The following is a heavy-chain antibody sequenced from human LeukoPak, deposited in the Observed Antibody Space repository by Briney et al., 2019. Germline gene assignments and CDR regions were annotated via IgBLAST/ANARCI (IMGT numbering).Heavy chain of an antibody. CDR3: ARLQLPPQERNNWFDP. CDR2: IYYSGST. J-gene: IGHJ5*02. D-gene: IGHD1-1*01. Sequence: SETLSLTCTVSGGSISSYYWSWIRQPPGKGLEWIGYIYYSGSTNYNPSLKSRVTISVDTSKNQFSLKLSSVPAADTAVYYCARLQLPPQERNNWFDPWGQGTLVTVSS. V-gene: IGHV4-59*08. CDR1: GGSISSYY.